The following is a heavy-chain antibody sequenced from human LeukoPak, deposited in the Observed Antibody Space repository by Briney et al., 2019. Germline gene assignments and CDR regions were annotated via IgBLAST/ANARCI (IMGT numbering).Heavy chain of an antibody. Sequence: GASVKVSCKASGYTFTSYGISWVRQAPGQGLEWMGWISAYNGNTNYAQKLQGRVTMTTDTSTSTAYMELRSLRSDDTAVYYCARGVYSSGWFLYYYYYMDVWGKGTTVTIPS. D-gene: IGHD6-19*01. V-gene: IGHV1-18*01. CDR3: ARGVYSSGWFLYYYYYMDV. CDR2: ISAYNGNT. J-gene: IGHJ6*03. CDR1: GYTFTSYG.